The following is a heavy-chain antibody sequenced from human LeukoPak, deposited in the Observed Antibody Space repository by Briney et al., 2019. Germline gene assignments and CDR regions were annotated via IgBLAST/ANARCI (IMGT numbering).Heavy chain of an antibody. J-gene: IGHJ5*02. CDR2: ISAYNGNT. D-gene: IGHD3-22*01. CDR1: GYTFTSYG. CDR3: ARDRTYYYDSSGA. Sequence: ASVKLSCKASGYTFTSYGISWVRRAPGQGLEWMGWISAYNGNTNYAQKLQGRVIMTTDTSTSTAYMELRSLRSDDTAVYYCARDRTYYYDSSGAWGQGTLVTVSS. V-gene: IGHV1-18*01.